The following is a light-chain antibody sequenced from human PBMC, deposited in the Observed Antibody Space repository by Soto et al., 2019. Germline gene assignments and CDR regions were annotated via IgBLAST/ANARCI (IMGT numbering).Light chain of an antibody. CDR1: QSINRY. Sequence: DIQMTQSPSSLSASVGDRVTISCRASQSINRYLNWYQQKPGKAPNLLIYAASNLQRGVPSRFSGSGSGTDFSLTISSLQPEDFAHYYCQQSYSRPYTFGQGTKLDIK. CDR2: AAS. J-gene: IGKJ2*01. V-gene: IGKV1-39*01. CDR3: QQSYSRPYT.